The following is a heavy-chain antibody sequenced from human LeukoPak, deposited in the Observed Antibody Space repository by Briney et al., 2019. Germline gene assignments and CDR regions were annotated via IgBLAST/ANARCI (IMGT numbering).Heavy chain of an antibody. D-gene: IGHD3-10*01. CDR1: GFTFSSYG. CDR2: IRYDGSNK. V-gene: IGHV3-30*02. CDR3: AKDPFSGTNWFDP. J-gene: IGHJ5*02. Sequence: PGGSLRLSCAASGFTFSSYGMHWVRQAPGKGLEWVAFIRYDGSNKYYADSVKGRFTISRDNSRNTLYLQMNSLRAEDTAVYYCAKDPFSGTNWFDPCGQGTLVTVSS.